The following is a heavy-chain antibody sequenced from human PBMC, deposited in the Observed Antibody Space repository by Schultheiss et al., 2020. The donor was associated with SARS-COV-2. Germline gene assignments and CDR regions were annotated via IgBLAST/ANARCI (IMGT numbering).Heavy chain of an antibody. D-gene: IGHD2-15*01. Sequence: SQTLSLTCTVSGGSISSYYWSWIRQPAGKGLEWIGRIYTSGSTNYNPSLKSRVTISVDTSKNQFSLKVSSVTAADTAVYYCARVAAATNGMDVWGQGTTVTVSS. CDR2: IYTSGST. V-gene: IGHV4-4*07. CDR3: ARVAAATNGMDV. J-gene: IGHJ6*02. CDR1: GGSISSYY.